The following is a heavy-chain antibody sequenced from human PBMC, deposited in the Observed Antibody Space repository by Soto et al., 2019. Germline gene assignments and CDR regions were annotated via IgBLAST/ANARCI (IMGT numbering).Heavy chain of an antibody. Sequence: QVQLVESGGGVVQPGRSLRLSCAASGFTFSSYGMHWVRQAPGKGLEWVAVIWYDGSNKYYADSVKGRFTISRDNSKNTLYLQMNSLRAEDTAVYYCARDFQQLGLDYWGQGTLATVSS. CDR3: ARDFQQLGLDY. D-gene: IGHD6-13*01. CDR2: IWYDGSNK. V-gene: IGHV3-33*01. CDR1: GFTFSSYG. J-gene: IGHJ4*02.